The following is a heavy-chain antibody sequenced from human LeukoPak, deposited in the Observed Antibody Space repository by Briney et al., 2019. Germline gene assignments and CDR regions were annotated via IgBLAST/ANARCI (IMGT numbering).Heavy chain of an antibody. CDR2: IYPSGNT. CDR3: ARDGVVTMELDY. CDR1: GDSICSSRHY. J-gene: IGHJ4*02. V-gene: IGHV4-61*02. Sequence: PSETLSLTCTVSGDSICSSRHYWSWLRQPAGTGLEWIGRIYPSGNTNYNPSLKSRDTISLDTSKTQFSLSLRSVTAADTAVYSCARDGVVTMELDYWGQGTLVTVSS. D-gene: IGHD3-3*01.